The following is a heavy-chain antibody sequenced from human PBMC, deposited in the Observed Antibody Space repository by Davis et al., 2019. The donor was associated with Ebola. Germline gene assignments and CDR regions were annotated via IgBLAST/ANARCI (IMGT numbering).Heavy chain of an antibody. D-gene: IGHD3-9*01. CDR2: ISYDGRNK. V-gene: IGHV3-30*04. J-gene: IGHJ3*02. Sequence: GGSLRLSCAASGFAFKDHAMHWVRQAPGKGLDWVAFISYDGRNKYYADSVKGRFTISRDNSKNTLYLQMNGLRVEDTAIYYCVKDTSDIWFDIWGQGTMVTVSS. CDR1: GFAFKDHA. CDR3: VKDTSDIWFDI.